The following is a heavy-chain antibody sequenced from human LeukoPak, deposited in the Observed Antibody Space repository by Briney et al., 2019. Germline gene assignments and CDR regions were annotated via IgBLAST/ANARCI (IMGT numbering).Heavy chain of an antibody. D-gene: IGHD4-17*01. V-gene: IGHV3-43D*03. CDR2: ISRDGKNA. CDR1: GFTFDDYA. CDR3: AKDYGENFFYFDS. Sequence: GGSLRLSCATSGFTFDDYAMHWVRQGPGKGLEWVSLISRDGKNAYYADSVKGRFTISRDNIKNSLYLQMNSLRIEDTALYFCAKDYGENFFYFDSWGQGNLVTVSS. J-gene: IGHJ4*02.